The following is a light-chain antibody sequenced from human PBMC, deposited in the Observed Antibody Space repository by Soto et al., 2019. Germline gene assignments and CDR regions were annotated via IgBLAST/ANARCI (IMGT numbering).Light chain of an antibody. Sequence: EIVLTQSPGTLSLSPGERATLSCRAIQSVSSSYLAWYQQKPGQAPRFLIYGTSSRATGIPDRFSGSGSGTEFTLTISSLQSEDFAVYYCQQYNYWPPWTFGQGTKVDIK. CDR3: QQYNYWPPWT. J-gene: IGKJ1*01. V-gene: IGKV3-20*01. CDR2: GTS. CDR1: QSVSSSY.